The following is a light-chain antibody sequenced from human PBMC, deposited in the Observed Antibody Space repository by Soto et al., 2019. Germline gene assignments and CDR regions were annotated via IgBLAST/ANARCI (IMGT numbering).Light chain of an antibody. CDR1: QNVGSN. V-gene: IGKV3-15*01. Sequence: ETVMTQSPATLSLSPGERGTLSCRASQNVGSNLAWYQHKPGQAPRFLIYGASIRATGIPARFSGSGSGTEFTLTISSLQSEDFAVYYCHQFNTWPRTFGQGTKVDI. CDR3: HQFNTWPRT. CDR2: GAS. J-gene: IGKJ1*01.